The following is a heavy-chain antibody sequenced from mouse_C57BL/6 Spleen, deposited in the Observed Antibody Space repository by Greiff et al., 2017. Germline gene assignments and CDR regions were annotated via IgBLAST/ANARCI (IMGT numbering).Heavy chain of an antibody. D-gene: IGHD3-2*02. CDR1: GYTFTSYW. J-gene: IGHJ3*01. CDR3: AIKSSGSPFAY. CDR2: IHPSDSAT. V-gene: IGHV1-74*01. Sequence: VQLQQPGAELVKPGASVKVSCKASGYTFTSYWMHWVKQRPGHGLEWIGRIHPSDSATNYNQKFKGQATLTVDKSSSTAYMQLSSLTSEDSAVYYCAIKSSGSPFAYWGQGTLVTVSA.